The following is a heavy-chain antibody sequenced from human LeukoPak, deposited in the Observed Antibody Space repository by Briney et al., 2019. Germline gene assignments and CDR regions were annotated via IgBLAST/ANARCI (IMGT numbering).Heavy chain of an antibody. V-gene: IGHV3-21*01. D-gene: IGHD6-13*01. CDR1: GFTFSSYS. CDR2: ISSSSSYI. CDR3: ARDRGRGSSSKLDP. Sequence: GGSLRLSCAASGFTFSSYSMNWVRQAPGKGLEWVSSISSSSSYIYYADSVKGRFTISIDNAKNSLYLQMNSLRAEDTAVYYCARDRGRGSSSKLDPWGQGTLVTVSS. J-gene: IGHJ5*02.